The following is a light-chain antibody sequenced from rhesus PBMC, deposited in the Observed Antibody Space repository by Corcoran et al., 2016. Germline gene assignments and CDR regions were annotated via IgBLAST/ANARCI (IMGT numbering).Light chain of an antibody. CDR3: QHGYGTPLT. CDR1: QGISNN. J-gene: IGKJ4*01. Sequence: DIQMTQSPSSLSASVGDTVTITCRASQGISNNLAWYQQKPGKVPKLLIYSASTLQSGVPSSFSGSGSGTDFTLTISILQPEDFSSYYCQHGYGTPLTFGGGTKVEIK. CDR2: SAS. V-gene: IGKV1-33*02.